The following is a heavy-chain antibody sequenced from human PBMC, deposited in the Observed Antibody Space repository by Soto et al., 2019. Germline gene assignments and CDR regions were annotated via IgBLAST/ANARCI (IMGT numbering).Heavy chain of an antibody. CDR3: AREWSDYVWGSYRSPCDY. J-gene: IGHJ4*02. D-gene: IGHD3-16*02. V-gene: IGHV3-7*03. CDR1: GFTFSSYW. Sequence: GGSLRLSCAASGFTFSSYWMSWVRQAPGKGLEWVANIKQDGSEKYYVDSVEGRFTISRDNAKNSLYLQMNSLRAEDTAVYYCAREWSDYVWGSYRSPCDYWGQGTLVTVSS. CDR2: IKQDGSEK.